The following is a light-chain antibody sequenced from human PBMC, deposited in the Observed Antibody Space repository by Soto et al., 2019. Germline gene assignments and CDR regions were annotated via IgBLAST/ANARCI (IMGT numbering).Light chain of an antibody. V-gene: IGKV3-15*01. J-gene: IGKJ5*01. CDR1: QSVTTN. Sequence: EVVMTQSPATLSVSPGERVTFSCRASQSVTTNLAWYQHKPGQSPRLLISDASTGASGIPPRFSGSGSGTEFTLTIDRLQSADFAVYYCQQRHMWPITFGQGTRLEIK. CDR2: DAS. CDR3: QQRHMWPIT.